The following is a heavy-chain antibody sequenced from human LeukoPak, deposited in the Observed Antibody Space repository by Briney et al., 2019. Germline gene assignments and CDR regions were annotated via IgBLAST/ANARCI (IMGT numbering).Heavy chain of an antibody. CDR3: ARLGYQLPRDY. Sequence: SETPSLTCAVYGGSFSGYYWSWIRQPPGKGLEWIGEINHSGSTNYNPSLKSRVTISIDTSKNQFSLKLSSVTAADTAVYYCARLGYQLPRDYWGQGTLVTVSS. D-gene: IGHD2-2*01. CDR2: INHSGST. V-gene: IGHV4-34*01. J-gene: IGHJ4*02. CDR1: GGSFSGYY.